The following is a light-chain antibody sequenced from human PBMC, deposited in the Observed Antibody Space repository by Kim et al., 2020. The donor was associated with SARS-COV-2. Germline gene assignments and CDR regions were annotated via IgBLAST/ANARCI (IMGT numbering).Light chain of an antibody. J-gene: IGLJ3*02. V-gene: IGLV1-47*01. CDR1: KSNIGGNS. CDR2: KAN. CDR3: VSWDDSLRDGV. Sequence: GQRASISCSGSKSNIGGNSVHWFQQLAGTAPRLVIYKANEWPSGVPDRFSGSKSGTTASLAISGLRSEDEAEYFCVSWDDSLRDGVFGGGTKVTVL.